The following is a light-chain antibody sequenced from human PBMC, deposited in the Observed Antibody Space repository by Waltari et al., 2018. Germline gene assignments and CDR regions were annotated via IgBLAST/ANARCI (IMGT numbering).Light chain of an antibody. CDR2: GPG. Sequence: SSDLTQVPSVSVALGQTVRITCQGDSLRRYYASWYQQRPGQAPILVLYGPGNRPSGIPDRFSGSTSGNTASLTITGAQAEDEADYYCHSRETFSTRLFGGGTRLTV. V-gene: IGLV3-19*01. CDR3: HSRETFSTRL. CDR1: SLRRYY. J-gene: IGLJ2*01.